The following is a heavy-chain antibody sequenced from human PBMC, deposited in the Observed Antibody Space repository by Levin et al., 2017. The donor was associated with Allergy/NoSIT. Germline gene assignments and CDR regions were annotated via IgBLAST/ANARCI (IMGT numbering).Heavy chain of an antibody. CDR2: ISSSSSTI. CDR3: AIYCRSTSCYAGSGNY. V-gene: IGHV3-48*01. Sequence: GGSLRLSCAASGFTFSGYSMNWVRQAPGKGLEWVSYISSSSSTIYYADSVKGRFTISRDNAKNSLYLQMNSLRAEDTAVYYCAIYCRSTSCYAGSGNYWGQGTLVTVSS. J-gene: IGHJ4*02. CDR1: GFTFSGYS. D-gene: IGHD2-2*01.